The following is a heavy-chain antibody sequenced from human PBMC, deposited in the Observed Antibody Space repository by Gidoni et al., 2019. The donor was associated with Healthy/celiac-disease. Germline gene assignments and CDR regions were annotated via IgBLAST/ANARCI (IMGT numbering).Heavy chain of an antibody. CDR1: GGTFSSYA. D-gene: IGHD6-19*01. Sequence: QVQLVQSGAEVKKPGSSVKVSCKASGGTFSSYAISWVRQAPGQGLEWMGGIIPIFGTANYAQKFQGRVTITADESTSTAYMELSSLRSEDTAVYYCASQGHNRGSGWLGAFDIWGQGTMVTVSS. V-gene: IGHV1-69*01. CDR2: IIPIFGTA. CDR3: ASQGHNRGSGWLGAFDI. J-gene: IGHJ3*02.